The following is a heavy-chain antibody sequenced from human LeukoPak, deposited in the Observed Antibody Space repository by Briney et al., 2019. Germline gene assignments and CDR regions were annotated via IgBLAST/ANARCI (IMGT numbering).Heavy chain of an antibody. D-gene: IGHD4-17*01. CDR1: GFTFSSYW. CDR2: INPDGSQT. Sequence: PGGSLRLSCAASGFTFSSYWMNWVRQAPEKGLEWVALINPDGSQTNYVDSVEGRFTISRDNAENSLYLQMNSLRAEDTAVYYCARDLGYGALDPWGQGTLVTVSS. V-gene: IGHV3-7*01. CDR3: ARDLGYGALDP. J-gene: IGHJ5*02.